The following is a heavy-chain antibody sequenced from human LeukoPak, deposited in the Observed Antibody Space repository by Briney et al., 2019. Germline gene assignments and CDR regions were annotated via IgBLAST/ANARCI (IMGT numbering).Heavy chain of an antibody. CDR3: ARAPYSSSSNFDY. V-gene: IGHV1-69*01. CDR2: IIPIFGTA. Sequence: EASVKVSCKASGGTFSSYAISWVRQAPGQGLEWMGGIIPIFGTANYAQKFQGRVTITADESTSTAYMELSSLRSEDTAVYYCARAPYSSSSNFDYWGQGTLDTVSS. D-gene: IGHD6-6*01. CDR1: GGTFSSYA. J-gene: IGHJ4*02.